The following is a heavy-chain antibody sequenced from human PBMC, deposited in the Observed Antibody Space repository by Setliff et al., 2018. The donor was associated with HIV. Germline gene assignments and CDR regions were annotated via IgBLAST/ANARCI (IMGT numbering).Heavy chain of an antibody. J-gene: IGHJ4*02. CDR1: GFTFSSYS. CDR2: ITSNGGNT. Sequence: GGSLRLSCSASGFTFSSYSMHWVRQAPGKGLEYVSAITSNGGNTYYPDSVKGRFIISRDNSKNMLFLQMSSLRPEATAVYYCASTRFGGPTSAPAGRIDFDLWGQGTLVTVSS. CDR3: ASTRFGGPTSAPAGRIDFDL. V-gene: IGHV3-64D*09. D-gene: IGHD6-13*01.